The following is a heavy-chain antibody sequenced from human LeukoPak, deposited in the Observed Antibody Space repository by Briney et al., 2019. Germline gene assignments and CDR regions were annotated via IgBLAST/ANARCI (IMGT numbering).Heavy chain of an antibody. CDR1: GFTFSSYG. CDR3: AKDPVGWAAARVGYYFDY. Sequence: GGSLRLSCAASGFTFSSYGMHWVRQAPGKGLEWVAVISYDGSNKYYADSVKGRFTISRDNSKNTLYLQMNSLRAEDTAVYYCAKDPVGWAAARVGYYFDYWGQGTLVTVSS. CDR2: ISYDGSNK. V-gene: IGHV3-30*18. D-gene: IGHD6-13*01. J-gene: IGHJ4*02.